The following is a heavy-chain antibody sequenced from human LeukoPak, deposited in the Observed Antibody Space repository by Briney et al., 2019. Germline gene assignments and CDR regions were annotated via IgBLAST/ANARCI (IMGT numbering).Heavy chain of an antibody. V-gene: IGHV4-59*01. D-gene: IGHD4-17*01. CDR1: GGSISSYY. Sequence: PSAALSLTWTVAGGSISSYYWIWIRQPPGEGLGWGGYMYNSGTTNYNPSLKRRVTISVDTSKNQFSLKLSSVTAADTAVYYCARALYGDPRKRYFDLWGRGTLVTVSS. CDR2: MYNSGTT. J-gene: IGHJ2*01. CDR3: ARALYGDPRKRYFDL.